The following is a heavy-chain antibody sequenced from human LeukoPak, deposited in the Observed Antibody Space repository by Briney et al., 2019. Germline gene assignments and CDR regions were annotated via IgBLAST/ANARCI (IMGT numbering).Heavy chain of an antibody. CDR3: ARDSKHYYGSGTYSGGFDY. J-gene: IGHJ4*02. CDR1: GGSISSYY. CDR2: ICYSGST. Sequence: SETLSLTCTVSGGSISSYYWSWIRQPPGKGLEWIGYICYSGSTNYNPSLKSRVTISVDTSKNQFSLKLSSVTAADTAVYYCARDSKHYYGSGTYSGGFDYWGQGTLVTVSS. V-gene: IGHV4-59*01. D-gene: IGHD3-10*01.